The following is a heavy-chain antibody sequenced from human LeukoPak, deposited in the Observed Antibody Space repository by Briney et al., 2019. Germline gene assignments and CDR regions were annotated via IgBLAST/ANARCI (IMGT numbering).Heavy chain of an antibody. Sequence: SETLSLTCGVFGGSFSGYYWSWIRQPPGEGLEWLGEINHSGSTYYNPSLKSRVTISVDRSKNQFSLKLSSVTAADTAVYYCARANVLLWFGEPQGAFDIWGQGTTVTVSS. CDR3: ARANVLLWFGEPQGAFDI. J-gene: IGHJ3*02. D-gene: IGHD3-10*01. V-gene: IGHV4-34*01. CDR1: GGSFSGYY. CDR2: INHSGST.